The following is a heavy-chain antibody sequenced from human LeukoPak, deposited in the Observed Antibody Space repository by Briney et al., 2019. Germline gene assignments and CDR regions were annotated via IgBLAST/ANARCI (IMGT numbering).Heavy chain of an antibody. J-gene: IGHJ4*02. CDR3: AKPAISSRGWYYDY. D-gene: IGHD6-19*01. V-gene: IGHV3-23*01. Sequence: GGSLRLSCAASGFTFSSYAMHRVRQAPGKGLEWVSAINDSGGSTYYADSVKGRFTISRDNSKNTLYLQMNSLRAEDTAVYYCAKPAISSRGWYYDYWGQGTLVTVSS. CDR1: GFTFSSYA. CDR2: INDSGGST.